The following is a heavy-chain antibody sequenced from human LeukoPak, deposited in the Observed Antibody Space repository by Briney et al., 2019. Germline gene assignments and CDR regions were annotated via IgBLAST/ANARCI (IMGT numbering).Heavy chain of an antibody. V-gene: IGHV4-59*08. D-gene: IGHD1/OR15-1a*01. Sequence: SEALSLTCTVSGGSISGYYGSWIRQPPGKRLEWIGYIYDTGATNYNPSLKSRFTISIDTSQNQFSLTLSYVSAADTAVYYCTRLPLIATTRGGFDPWGQGTLVTVSS. J-gene: IGHJ5*02. CDR1: GGSISGYY. CDR3: TRLPLIATTRGGFDP. CDR2: IYDTGAT.